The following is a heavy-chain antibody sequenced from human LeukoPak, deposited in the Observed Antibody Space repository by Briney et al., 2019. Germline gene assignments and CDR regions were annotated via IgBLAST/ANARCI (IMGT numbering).Heavy chain of an antibody. V-gene: IGHV3-23*01. CDR2: ISGSGGST. CDR1: GFTFSSYA. J-gene: IGHJ4*02. D-gene: IGHD3-22*01. Sequence: PGGSLRLSCAASGFTFSSYAMSWVRQAPGKGLEWVSAISGSGGSTYYADSVKGRFTISRDNSKNTLYLQMNSLRAEDTAVYYCAKGYYYDSSGYYYFDYWGQGTLVTVPS. CDR3: AKGYYYDSSGYYYFDY.